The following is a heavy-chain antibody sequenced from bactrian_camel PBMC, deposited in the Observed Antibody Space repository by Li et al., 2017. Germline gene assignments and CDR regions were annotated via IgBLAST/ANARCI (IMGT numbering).Heavy chain of an antibody. D-gene: IGHD2*01. CDR3: AAGHGGTCLLWAVSY. V-gene: IGHV3S53*01. Sequence: HVQLVESGGGSVQPGGSMRLSCEVSQYTTRDYYLAWFRQAPGKEREEVASIDSDGNTNYADSVKGRFAVSKDSAKNTLFLQMNSLKPEDTAMYYCAAGHGGTCLLWAVSYWGQGTQVTVS. CDR2: IDSDGNT. J-gene: IGHJ4*01. CDR1: QYTTRDYY.